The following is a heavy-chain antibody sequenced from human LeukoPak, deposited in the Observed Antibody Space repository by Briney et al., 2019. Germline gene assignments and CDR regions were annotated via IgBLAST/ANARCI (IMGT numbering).Heavy chain of an antibody. CDR2: IHYSGST. Sequence: SETLSLTCTVSGGSISSDYLNWIRQPPGKGLEWIGYIHYSGSTDYNPSLKSRVTMSVDTSNNRFSLKLSSVTAADTAVYYCVGDSSGYFPAWGQGPLVTVSS. V-gene: IGHV4-59*01. CDR1: GGSISSDY. CDR3: VGDSSGYFPA. J-gene: IGHJ5*02. D-gene: IGHD3-22*01.